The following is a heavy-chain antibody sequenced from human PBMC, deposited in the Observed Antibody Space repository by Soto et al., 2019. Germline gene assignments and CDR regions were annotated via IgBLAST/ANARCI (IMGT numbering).Heavy chain of an antibody. CDR2: MNPNSGNT. V-gene: IGHV1-8*01. Sequence: QVQLVQSGAEVKKPGASVKVSCKASGYTFTSYDINWVRQATGQGLEWMGWMNPNSGNTGYAQKFQGRVTMTTNTSISTADMALSSLRSEDTAVYYCARGPGSWYYYYMDVWGKGTTVNVSS. CDR3: ARGPGSWYYYYMDV. J-gene: IGHJ6*03. CDR1: GYTFTSYD. D-gene: IGHD6-13*01.